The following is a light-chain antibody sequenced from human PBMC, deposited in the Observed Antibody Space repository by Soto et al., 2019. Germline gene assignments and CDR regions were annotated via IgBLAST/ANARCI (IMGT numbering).Light chain of an antibody. CDR2: DVS. CDR3: SSYTSSSTV. CDR1: RSDVGGYTY. Sequence: QSALTQPASVSGSPGQSITISCTGTRSDVGGYTYVSWYQQHPGKAPKLMIYDVSNRPSGVSNRFSGSKSGNTASLTISGLQAEDEADYYCSSYTSSSTVFGTGTKLTVL. V-gene: IGLV2-14*01. J-gene: IGLJ1*01.